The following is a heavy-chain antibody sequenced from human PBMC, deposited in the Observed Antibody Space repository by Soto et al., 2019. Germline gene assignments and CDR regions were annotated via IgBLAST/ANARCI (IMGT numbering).Heavy chain of an antibody. CDR2: IFYSGNI. V-gene: IGHV4-39*01. J-gene: IGHJ3*02. Sequence: TETLSLTCTVAGDSISSSSSHLGWTRQPPGKGLEYIGMVYYGGAIFYSGNIYYNPSLKSRVTISVDTSKNQFSLRLSSVTAADTGVYYCVRYDRINMKPYSPEGFHIWGQGTMVTVS. CDR3: VRYDRINMKPYSPEGFHI. D-gene: IGHD3-3*02. CDR1: GDSISSSSSH.